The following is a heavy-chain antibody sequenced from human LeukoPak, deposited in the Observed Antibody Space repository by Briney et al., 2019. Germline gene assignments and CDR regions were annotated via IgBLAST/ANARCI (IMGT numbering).Heavy chain of an antibody. Sequence: GGSLRLSCAASGFTFSSYAMTWVRQAPGKGLEWVSVISGSGVTTYYADSVKGRFTISRDNSKNTLYLQMNSLRAEDTAVYYCARTQDGMVRGVIGYWGQGTLVTVSS. V-gene: IGHV3-23*01. CDR3: ARTQDGMVRGVIGY. J-gene: IGHJ4*02. CDR2: ISGSGVTT. CDR1: GFTFSSYA. D-gene: IGHD3-10*01.